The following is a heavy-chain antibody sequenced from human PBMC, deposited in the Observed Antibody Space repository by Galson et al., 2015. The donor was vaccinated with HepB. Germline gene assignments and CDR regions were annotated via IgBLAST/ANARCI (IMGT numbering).Heavy chain of an antibody. CDR1: GYTFTSYY. Sequence: SVKVSCKASGYTFTSYYMHWVRQAPGQGLEWMGIINPSGGSTSYAQKFQGRVTMTRDTSTSTVYMELSSRRSEDTAVYYCARDHDFWSGYYRSWFDPWGQGTLVTVSS. V-gene: IGHV1-46*01. D-gene: IGHD3-3*01. J-gene: IGHJ5*02. CDR2: INPSGGST. CDR3: ARDHDFWSGYYRSWFDP.